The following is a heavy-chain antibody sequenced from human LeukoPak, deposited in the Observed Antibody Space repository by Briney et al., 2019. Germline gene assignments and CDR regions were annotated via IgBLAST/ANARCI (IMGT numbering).Heavy chain of an antibody. CDR2: ISWNSGSI. J-gene: IGHJ4*02. V-gene: IGHV3-9*01. CDR3: AKATNRGYSYGVYFDY. CDR1: GFTFDDYA. D-gene: IGHD5-18*01. Sequence: GGSLRLSCAASGFTFDDYAMHWVRQAPGKGLEWVSGISWNSGSIGYADSVKGRFTISRDNAKNSLYLQMNSLRAEDTALYYCAKATNRGYSYGVYFDYWGQGTLVTVSS.